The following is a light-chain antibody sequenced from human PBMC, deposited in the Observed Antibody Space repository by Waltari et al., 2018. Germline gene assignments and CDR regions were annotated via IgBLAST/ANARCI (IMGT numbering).Light chain of an antibody. CDR3: QHYVRLPVT. Sequence: EIVLTQSPATLSLSPGEGATLSCRASQSVGRSLVWYQRKPGQAPRLVISGASSSATAIPDRFSGSGSGTDFSLTISRLEPEDFAVYYCQHYVRLPVTFGRGTKVEIK. V-gene: IGKV3-20*01. CDR1: QSVGRS. CDR2: GAS. J-gene: IGKJ4*02.